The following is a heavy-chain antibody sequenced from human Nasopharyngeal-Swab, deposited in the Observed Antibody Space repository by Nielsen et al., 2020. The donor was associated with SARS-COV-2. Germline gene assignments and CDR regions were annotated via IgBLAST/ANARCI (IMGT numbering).Heavy chain of an antibody. V-gene: IGHV1-18*01. CDR2: ISAYNGNT. CDR3: ARGSTVSHAYYYYGMDV. J-gene: IGHJ6*02. D-gene: IGHD4-17*01. Sequence: WVRQAPGQGLEWMGWISAYNGNTNYAQKLQGRVTMTTDTSTSTAYMELSSLRSEDTAVYYCARGSTVSHAYYYYGMDVWGQGTTVTVSS.